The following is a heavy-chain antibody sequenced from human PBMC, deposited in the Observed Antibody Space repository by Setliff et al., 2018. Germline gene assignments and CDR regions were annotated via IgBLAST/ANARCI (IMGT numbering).Heavy chain of an antibody. V-gene: IGHV4-34*01. CDR2: INHSGSS. CDR1: GGSFRGFY. Sequence: SETLSLTCAVYGGSFRGFYWTGFRQPPGKGLEWIGEINHSGSSVYNPSLESRVSISVDTSKNQISLNLNSVTVADTAVYYCARQIRPGIALTGGLDYWGQGALVTVSS. J-gene: IGHJ4*02. D-gene: IGHD2-8*02. CDR3: ARQIRPGIALTGGLDY.